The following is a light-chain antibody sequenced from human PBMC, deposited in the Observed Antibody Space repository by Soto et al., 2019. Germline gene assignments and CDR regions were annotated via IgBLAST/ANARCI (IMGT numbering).Light chain of an antibody. CDR1: SADVGGYAY. V-gene: IGLV2-14*01. Sequence: QSALTQPASVSGSPGQSITISCTGTSADVGGYAYVSWYQKYPGKAPKLVISEVSNWPSGVSHRFSGSRSGNTASLTISGLQAEDEADYYCCSYTDNTTPVFGGGTKLTVL. J-gene: IGLJ3*02. CDR2: EVS. CDR3: CSYTDNTTPV.